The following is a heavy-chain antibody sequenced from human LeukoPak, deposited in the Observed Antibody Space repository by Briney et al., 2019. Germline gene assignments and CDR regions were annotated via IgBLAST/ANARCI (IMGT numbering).Heavy chain of an antibody. CDR1: GFTFNSYW. CDR3: ATDYYDSSGYYTGSY. CDR2: INNDGSTT. D-gene: IGHD3-22*01. Sequence: GSLRLSCAASGFTFNSYWMHWVRQAPEKGLVWVSQINNDGSTTRYADSVKGRFTISRDNTENTLYLQMNSLRAEDAAVYHCATDYYDSSGYYTGSYWGQGTLVTVSS. J-gene: IGHJ4*02. V-gene: IGHV3-74*01.